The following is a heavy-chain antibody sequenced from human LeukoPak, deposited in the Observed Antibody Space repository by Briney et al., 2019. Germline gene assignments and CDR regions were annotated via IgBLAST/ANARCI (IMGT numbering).Heavy chain of an antibody. CDR3: ARDGWRRDGYNSGDWFDP. CDR2: IIPIFGTA. J-gene: IGHJ5*02. Sequence: SVKVSCKASGGTFSSYAISWVRQAPGQELEWMGGIIPIFGTANYAQKFQGRVTITAHESTSTAYMELSSLRSEDTGVYYCARDGWRRDGYNSGDWFDPWGQGTLVTVS. CDR1: GGTFSSYA. V-gene: IGHV1-69*01. D-gene: IGHD5-24*01.